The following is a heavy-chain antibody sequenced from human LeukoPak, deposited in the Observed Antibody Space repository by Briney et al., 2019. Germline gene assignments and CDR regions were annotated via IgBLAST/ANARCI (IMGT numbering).Heavy chain of an antibody. CDR3: ARDTDRGGAFDI. D-gene: IGHD3-10*01. J-gene: IGHJ3*02. CDR2: IYYSGST. V-gene: IGHV4-39*07. Sequence: SETLSLTCTVSGGSISSSSYYWGWIRQLPGKGLEWIGSIYYSGSTYYNPSLKSRVTISVDTSKNQFSLKLSSVTAADTAVYYCARDTDRGGAFDIWGQGTMVTVSS. CDR1: GGSISSSSYY.